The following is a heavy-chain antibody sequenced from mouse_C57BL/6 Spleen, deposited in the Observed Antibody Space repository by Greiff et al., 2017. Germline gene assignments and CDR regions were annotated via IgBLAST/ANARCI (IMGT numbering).Heavy chain of an antibody. V-gene: IGHV1-7*01. Sequence: QVQLQQSGAELAKPGASVKLSCKASGYTFTSYWMHWVKQRPGQGLAWIGYINPSSGYTKYNQKLKDKATLPADKSYSTAYMQLSSLTYEDAAVYYCASSPAPAFYGRSDYYAMDYWGQGASVTVSS. CDR1: GYTFTSYW. CDR2: INPSSGYT. J-gene: IGHJ4*01. CDR3: ASSPAPAFYGRSDYYAMDY. D-gene: IGHD1-1*01.